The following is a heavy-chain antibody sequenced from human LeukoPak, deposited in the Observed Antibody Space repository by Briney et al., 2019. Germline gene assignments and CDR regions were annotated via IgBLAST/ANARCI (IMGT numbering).Heavy chain of an antibody. CDR1: GGTFSSYA. D-gene: IGHD6-19*01. Sequence: ASVKVSCKASGGTFSSYAISWVRQAHGQGLEWMGGIIPIFGTANYAQKFQGRVTITADESTSTAYMELSSLRSEDTAVYYCAGAVAGSYYYGMDVWGQGTTVTVSS. CDR2: IIPIFGTA. J-gene: IGHJ6*02. V-gene: IGHV1-69*01. CDR3: AGAVAGSYYYGMDV.